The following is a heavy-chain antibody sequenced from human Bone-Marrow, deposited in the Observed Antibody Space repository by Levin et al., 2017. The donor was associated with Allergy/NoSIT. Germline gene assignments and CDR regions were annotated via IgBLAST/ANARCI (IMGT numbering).Heavy chain of an antibody. V-gene: IGHV1-2*02. J-gene: IGHJ6*02. CDR3: AREKMTIGAPGTLAWGPKQTKYYYGMDV. CDR1: GDTFTGYY. Sequence: ASVKVSCTTSGDTFTGYYIHWVRQAPGQGLEWMGCISYKSGDRDYAQKFQGRVTLTRDTSLSTVYMEMMRLTSDDMATYYCAREKMTIGAPGTLAWGPKQTKYYYGMDVWGQGTTVIVSS. D-gene: IGHD1/OR15-1a*01. CDR2: ISYKSGDR.